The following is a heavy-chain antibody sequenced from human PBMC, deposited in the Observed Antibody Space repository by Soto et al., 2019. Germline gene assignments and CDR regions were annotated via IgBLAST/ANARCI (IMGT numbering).Heavy chain of an antibody. D-gene: IGHD5-12*01. V-gene: IGHV1-69*06. CDR1: GGTFSSYA. J-gene: IGHJ6*02. CDR2: IIPIFGTA. Sequence: ASVKVSCKAAGGTFSSYAISWVRQAPGQGLEWMGGIIPIFGTANYAQKFQGRVTITADKSTSTAYMELSSLRSEDTAVYYCARNDRSSYDSLDYYYYGMDVWGQGTTVTVSS. CDR3: ARNDRSSYDSLDYYYYGMDV.